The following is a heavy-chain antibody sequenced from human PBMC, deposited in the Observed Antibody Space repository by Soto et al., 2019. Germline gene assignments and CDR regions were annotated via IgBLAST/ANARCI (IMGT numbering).Heavy chain of an antibody. J-gene: IGHJ6*02. Sequence: PGGSLRLSCAASGFTVSSNYMSWVRQAPGKGLEWVSVIYSGGSTYYADSVKGRFTISRDNSKNTLYLQMNSLRAEDTAVYYCASPAAANTYYYYGMDVWGQGTTVTAP. CDR2: IYSGGST. CDR1: GFTVSSNY. V-gene: IGHV3-53*01. D-gene: IGHD6-13*01. CDR3: ASPAAANTYYYYGMDV.